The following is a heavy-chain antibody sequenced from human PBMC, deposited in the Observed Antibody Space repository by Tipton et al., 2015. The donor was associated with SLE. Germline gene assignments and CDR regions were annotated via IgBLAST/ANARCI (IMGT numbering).Heavy chain of an antibody. CDR1: GFTFRTYE. V-gene: IGHV3-48*03. D-gene: IGHD1-26*01. Sequence: SLRLSCVASGFTFRTYEMNWVRQAPGKGLEWVSYISISGDTIYYADSVRGRVTISRDNAKNSVLLQMNSLRAEDTAVYYCATKSQWERPASPRFWGQGTLVTVSS. CDR3: ATKSQWERPASPRF. J-gene: IGHJ4*02. CDR2: ISISGDTI.